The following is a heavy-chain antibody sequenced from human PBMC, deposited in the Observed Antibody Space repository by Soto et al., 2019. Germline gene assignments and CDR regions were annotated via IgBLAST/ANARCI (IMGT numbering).Heavy chain of an antibody. J-gene: IGHJ4*02. Sequence: EVQLLESGGGLVQPGGSLRLSCAASGFTFSSYAMSWVRQAPGKGLEWVSAISGSGGSTYYADSVKGRFTISRDNSKNTLYLQMNSLRAEDTAVYYCAKDRVITFGGVIVFDYWGQGTLVTVSS. CDR1: GFTFSSYA. D-gene: IGHD3-16*02. CDR2: ISGSGGST. CDR3: AKDRVITFGGVIVFDY. V-gene: IGHV3-23*01.